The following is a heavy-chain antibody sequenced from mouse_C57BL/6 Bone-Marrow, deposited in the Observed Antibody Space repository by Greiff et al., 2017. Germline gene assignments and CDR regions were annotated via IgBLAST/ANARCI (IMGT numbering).Heavy chain of an antibody. Sequence: DVKLQESGPGLVKPSQSLSLTCSVTGYSITSGYYWNWIRQFPGNKLEWMGYISYDGSNNYNPSLKNRISITRDTSKNQFFLKLNSVTTEDTATYYCAREDSNYPYAMDYWGQGTSVTVSS. CDR3: AREDSNYPYAMDY. V-gene: IGHV3-6*01. CDR2: ISYDGSN. J-gene: IGHJ4*01. D-gene: IGHD2-5*01. CDR1: GYSITSGYY.